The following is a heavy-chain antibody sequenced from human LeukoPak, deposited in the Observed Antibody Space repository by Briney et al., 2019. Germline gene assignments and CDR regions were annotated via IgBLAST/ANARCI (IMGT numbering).Heavy chain of an antibody. CDR1: GYTFTSYG. Sequence: ASVKVSCNASGYTFTSYGISWVRHAPGQGLEWMGWISAYNGNTNYAQKLHGRVTMTTDTSTSTAYMELRSLRSDDTAVYYCARVLAAAGCFDYWGQGTLVTVSS. J-gene: IGHJ4*02. V-gene: IGHV1-18*01. D-gene: IGHD6-13*01. CDR2: ISAYNGNT. CDR3: ARVLAAAGCFDY.